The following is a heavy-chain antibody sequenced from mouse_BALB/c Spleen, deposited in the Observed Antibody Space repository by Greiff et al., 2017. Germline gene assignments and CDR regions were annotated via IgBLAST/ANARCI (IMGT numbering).Heavy chain of an antibody. CDR3: ARDPLGLAY. J-gene: IGHJ3*01. D-gene: IGHD4-1*01. Sequence: DVKLVESGGGLVKPGGSLKLSCAASGFTFSDYYMYWVRQTPEKRLEWVATISDGGSYTYYPDSVKGRFTISRDNAKNNLYLQMSSLKSEDTAMYYCARDPLGLAYWGQGTLVTVSA. V-gene: IGHV5-4*02. CDR2: ISDGGSYT. CDR1: GFTFSDYY.